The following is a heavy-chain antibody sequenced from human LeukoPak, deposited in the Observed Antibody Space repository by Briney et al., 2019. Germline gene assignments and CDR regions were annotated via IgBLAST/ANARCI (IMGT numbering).Heavy chain of an antibody. Sequence: SQTLSLTCTVSGGSISSGSYYWSWIRQPAGKGLEWIGRIYTSGSTNYNPSLKSRVTISVDTSKNQFSLKLSSVTAADTAVYYCALFYYDSSGSFNWFDPWGQGTLVTVSS. V-gene: IGHV4-61*02. CDR2: IYTSGST. D-gene: IGHD3-22*01. CDR1: GGSISSGSYY. CDR3: ALFYYDSSGSFNWFDP. J-gene: IGHJ5*02.